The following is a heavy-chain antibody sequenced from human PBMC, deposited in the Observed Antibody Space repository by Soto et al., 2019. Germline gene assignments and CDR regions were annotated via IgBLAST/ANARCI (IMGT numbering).Heavy chain of an antibody. Sequence: PGGSLRLSCAASGFTFSSYSMNWVRQAPGKGLEWVSSISSSSSYIYYADSVKGRFTISRDNAKNSLYLQMNSLRAEDTAVYYCARDHDFWSGYFSPWFDPWGQGTLVTVSS. CDR3: ARDHDFWSGYFSPWFDP. V-gene: IGHV3-21*01. CDR2: ISSSSSYI. J-gene: IGHJ5*02. D-gene: IGHD3-3*01. CDR1: GFTFSSYS.